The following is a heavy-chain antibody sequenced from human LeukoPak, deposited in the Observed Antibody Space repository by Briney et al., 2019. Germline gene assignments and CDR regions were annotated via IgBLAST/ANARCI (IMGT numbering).Heavy chain of an antibody. CDR2: IWHDGSNK. Sequence: GGSLRLSCAASGFTFRSYGMHWVRQAPGKGLEWVAVIWHDGSNKYYADSVKGRFTISRDNSKNTLYLQMNSLRAEDTAVYYCAKDSYYYYIDVWGKGTTVTVSS. J-gene: IGHJ6*03. V-gene: IGHV3-33*06. CDR3: AKDSYYYYIDV. CDR1: GFTFRSYG.